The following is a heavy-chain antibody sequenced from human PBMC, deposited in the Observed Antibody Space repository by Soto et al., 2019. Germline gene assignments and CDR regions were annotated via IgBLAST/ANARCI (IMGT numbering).Heavy chain of an antibody. J-gene: IGHJ3*02. D-gene: IGHD2-21*02. CDR3: AKDTSQYCGGDCYPNAFDI. Sequence: EVQLLESGGGLVQPGGSLRLSCAASGFTFSSYAMSWVRQAPGKGLEWVSAISGSGGSTYYADSVKGRFTISRDNSKNXLXXQMNSLRAEDTAVYYCAKDTSQYCGGDCYPNAFDIWGQGTMVTVSS. V-gene: IGHV3-23*01. CDR2: ISGSGGST. CDR1: GFTFSSYA.